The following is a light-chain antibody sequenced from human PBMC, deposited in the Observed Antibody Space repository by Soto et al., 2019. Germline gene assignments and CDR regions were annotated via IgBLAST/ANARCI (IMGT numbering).Light chain of an antibody. Sequence: EIVLTQSPAPLYLSPGERATLSCRASQSVSSYLAWYQQKPGQAPRLLIYDASNRATGIPARFSGRGSGTDFTLTISSLEPEDFAVYYCQQRSNSVGQDTRQEI. CDR1: QSVSSY. J-gene: IGKJ5*01. CDR3: QQRSNS. CDR2: DAS. V-gene: IGKV3-11*01.